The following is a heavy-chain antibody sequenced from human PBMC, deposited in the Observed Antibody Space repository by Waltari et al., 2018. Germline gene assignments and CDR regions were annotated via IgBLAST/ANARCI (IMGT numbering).Heavy chain of an antibody. Sequence: EVHLADSVGGVGQPGGSLRLSCAASGFTFADYCMHCVLQPPGKGLAWVSLISADGYSTYYADHVKGRFTISRDKSKNSLYLQMSSLRTEDTALYYCAKDMIGGNEDFDYWGQGTMVTASS. CDR2: ISADGYST. CDR1: GFTFADYC. V-gene: IGHV3-43*02. CDR3: AKDMIGGNEDFDY. J-gene: IGHJ4*02. D-gene: IGHD1-1*01.